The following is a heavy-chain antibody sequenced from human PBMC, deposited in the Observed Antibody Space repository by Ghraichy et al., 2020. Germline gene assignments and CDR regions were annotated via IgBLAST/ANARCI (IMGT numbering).Heavy chain of an antibody. V-gene: IGHV3-23*01. CDR2: ISGSGGST. CDR1: GFTFSSYA. J-gene: IGHJ4*02. Sequence: GGSLRLTCAASGFTFSSYAMSWVRQAPGKGLEWVSAISGSGGSTYYADSVKGRFTISRDNSKNTLYLQMNSLRAEDTAVYYCAKDLSYSSGWPLFDYWGQGTLVTVSS. CDR3: AKDLSYSSGWPLFDY. D-gene: IGHD6-19*01.